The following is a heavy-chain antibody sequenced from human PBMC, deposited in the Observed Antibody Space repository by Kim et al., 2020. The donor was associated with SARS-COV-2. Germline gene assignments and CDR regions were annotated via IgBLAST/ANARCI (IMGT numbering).Heavy chain of an antibody. CDR2: IWYDGSDK. D-gene: IGHD3-10*01. J-gene: IGHJ4*02. V-gene: IGHV3-33*01. CDR1: GFTFSSYG. CDR3: ARGGLLWFGELPDY. Sequence: GGSLRLSCAASGFTFSSYGMHWVRQAPGNGLEWVAVIWYDGSDKYYADSVRGRFTISRDNSKKTLYLQMNSLRAEDTAVYYCARGGLLWFGELPDYWGQGTLVTVSS.